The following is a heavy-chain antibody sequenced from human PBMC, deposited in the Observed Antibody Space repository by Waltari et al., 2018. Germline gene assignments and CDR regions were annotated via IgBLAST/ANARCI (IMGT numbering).Heavy chain of an antibody. CDR1: GFTVSSNY. D-gene: IGHD3-10*01. CDR2: IYSGGST. J-gene: IGHJ4*02. Sequence: EVQLVESGGGLIQPGGSLRLSCAASGFTVSSNYMSWVRRAPGKGLEWVSVIYSGGSTYYADSVKGRFTISRDNSKNTLYLQMNSLRAEDTAVYYCARGPVGSYNYYFDYWGQGTLVTVSS. CDR3: ARGPVGSYNYYFDY. V-gene: IGHV3-53*01.